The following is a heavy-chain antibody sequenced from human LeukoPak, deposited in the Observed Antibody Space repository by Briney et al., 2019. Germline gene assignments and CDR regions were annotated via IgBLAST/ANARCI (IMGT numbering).Heavy chain of an antibody. D-gene: IGHD6-13*01. CDR1: GFTFSSYW. V-gene: IGHV3-74*01. CDR2: INSDGSST. Sequence: GGVLRLSCAASGFTFSSYWMHWVRQAPGKGLVWVSRINSDGSSTNYADSVKGRFTISRDNAKNTLYLQMNSLRAEDTAVYYCARDSGRLAAAGDYWSQGTLVTVSS. J-gene: IGHJ4*02. CDR3: ARDSGRLAAAGDY.